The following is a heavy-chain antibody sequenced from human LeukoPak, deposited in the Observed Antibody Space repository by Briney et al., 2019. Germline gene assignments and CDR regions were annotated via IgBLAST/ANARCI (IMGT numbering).Heavy chain of an antibody. CDR1: GGTFSSYA. V-gene: IGHV1-69*04. CDR3: ARAGYCSGGSCYSRYYGMDV. CDR2: IIPILGIA. Sequence: ASVKVSCKASGGTFSSYAISWVRQAPGQGLEWMGRIIPILGIANYAQKFQGRVTITADKSTSTAYMELSSLRSEDTAVYYCARAGYCSGGSCYSRYYGMDVWGQGTTVTVSS. J-gene: IGHJ6*02. D-gene: IGHD2-15*01.